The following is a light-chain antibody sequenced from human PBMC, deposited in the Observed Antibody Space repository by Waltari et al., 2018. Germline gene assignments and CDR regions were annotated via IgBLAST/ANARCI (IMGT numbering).Light chain of an antibody. CDR3: QHYDSYSAT. V-gene: IGKV1-5*03. CDR1: QSIHRW. Sequence: DIQMTQSPSTLSASVGDRVTLACRASQSIHRWLDWSQQKARKAPKLLIYKEPILESGVPSRFSGGRSGTEFTLTISSLQPDDFATYYCQHYDSYSATFGRGTKVEIK. J-gene: IGKJ4*02. CDR2: KEP.